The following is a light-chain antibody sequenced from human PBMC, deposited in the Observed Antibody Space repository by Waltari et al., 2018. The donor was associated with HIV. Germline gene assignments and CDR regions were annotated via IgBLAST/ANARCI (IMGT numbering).Light chain of an antibody. CDR2: EGS. J-gene: IGLJ3*02. CDR3: SSYAGSATLV. V-gene: IGLV2-23*01. CDR1: SSDVGSYNL. Sequence: QSALTQPASVSGSPGQSITISCTGTSSDVGSYNLVSWYQQHPGKAPKLMIYEGSKRPSGVSNRCSGSKSANTASLTISGLQAEDEADYYCSSYAGSATLVFGGGTKLTVL.